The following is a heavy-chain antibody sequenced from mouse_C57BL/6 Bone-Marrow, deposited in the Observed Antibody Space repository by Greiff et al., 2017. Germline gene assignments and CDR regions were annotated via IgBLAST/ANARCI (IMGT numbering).Heavy chain of an antibody. J-gene: IGHJ3*01. CDR3: ARDGLPPGFAY. CDR2: ISNGGSYT. D-gene: IGHD2-4*01. CDR1: GFTFSSYA. Sequence: EVQLVESGGGLVKPGGSLKLSCAASGFTFSSYAMPWVRQTPEKRLEWVATISNGGSYTYYPDNVKGRFTISRDNAKNNLYLQMSHLKSEDTAMYYCARDGLPPGFAYWGQGTLVTVSA. V-gene: IGHV5-4*01.